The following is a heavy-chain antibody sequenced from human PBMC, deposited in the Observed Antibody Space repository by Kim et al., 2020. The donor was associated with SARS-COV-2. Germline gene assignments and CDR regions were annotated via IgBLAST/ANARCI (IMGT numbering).Heavy chain of an antibody. Sequence: SETLTLTCTVSEGSISHYSWSWIRQPPGKGLEYMGCMPYGGSTRHNPSLSSRLTMSVDTYKNRFSLKLNSVTAADTAIDYCARFGQGLGIIDWYFDLWGRGTLVTV. CDR2: MPYGGST. CDR1: EGSISHYS. D-gene: IGHD7-27*01. J-gene: IGHJ2*01. V-gene: IGHV4-59*08. CDR3: ARFGQGLGIIDWYFDL.